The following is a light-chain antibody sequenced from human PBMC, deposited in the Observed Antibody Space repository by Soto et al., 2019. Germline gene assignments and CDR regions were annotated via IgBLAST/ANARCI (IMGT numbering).Light chain of an antibody. CDR1: QSVNRY. CDR3: QQRSNWPPTRT. Sequence: EIVLTQSPATLSLSPGERATLSCRASQSVNRYLAWFQQKPGQPPRLLIYDASKRATGIPARFSGSGSGADFTLTISSLEPEDFALYYCQQRSNWPPTRTFGQGTKV. V-gene: IGKV3-11*01. CDR2: DAS. J-gene: IGKJ1*01.